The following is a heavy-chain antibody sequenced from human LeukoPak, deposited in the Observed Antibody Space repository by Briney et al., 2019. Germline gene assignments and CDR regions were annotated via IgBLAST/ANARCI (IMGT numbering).Heavy chain of an antibody. CDR1: GFSFGDYA. CDR2: ISGSGANR. CDR3: ATLHFYAMGV. V-gene: IGHV3-11*01. Sequence: PGGSLRLSCTASGFSFGDYAMSWIRQTPGKGLEWVSFISGSGANRFYADSMKGRFTISKDNTKNSLYLQMNSLRAEDTAIYYCATLHFYAMGVWGQGTTVTVSS. J-gene: IGHJ6*02.